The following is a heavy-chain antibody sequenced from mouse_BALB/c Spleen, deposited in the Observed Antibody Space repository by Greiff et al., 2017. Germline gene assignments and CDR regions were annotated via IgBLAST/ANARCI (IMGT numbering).Heavy chain of an antibody. J-gene: IGHJ4*01. Sequence: EVKLVESGPSLVKPSQTLSLTCSVTGDSITSGYWNWIRKFPGNKLEYMGYISYSGSTYYNPSLKSRISITRDTSKNQYYLQLNSVTTEDTATYYCARLPLAYYAMDYWGQGTSVTVSS. CDR3: ARLPLAYYAMDY. V-gene: IGHV3-8*02. CDR1: GDSITSGY. D-gene: IGHD2-12*01. CDR2: ISYSGST.